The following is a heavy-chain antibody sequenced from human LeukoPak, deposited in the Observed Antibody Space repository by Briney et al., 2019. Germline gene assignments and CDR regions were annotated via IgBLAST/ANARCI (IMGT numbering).Heavy chain of an antibody. Sequence: SETLSLTCTVPGGSISSYYWSWIRQPPGKGLEWIGYIYYSGSTNYNPALKSRVTISVDTSKNQFSLKLSAVTAADTAVYYCARYGGGPDGWFGPWGQGTLVTVSS. CDR3: ARYGGGPDGWFGP. CDR1: GGSISSYY. CDR2: IYYSGST. J-gene: IGHJ5*02. D-gene: IGHD3-16*01. V-gene: IGHV4-59*08.